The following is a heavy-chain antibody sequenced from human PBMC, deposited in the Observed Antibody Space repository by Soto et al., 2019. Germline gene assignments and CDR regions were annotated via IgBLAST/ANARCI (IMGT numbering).Heavy chain of an antibody. D-gene: IGHD3-22*01. J-gene: IGHJ3*02. CDR3: TRPNSGYYHDAFDI. CDR1: GGSFPSDT. Sequence: QVQLMQSGAEVKKPGSSVKVSCKASGGSFPSDTISWVRQAPGQGLEWLGGIVPVFGTPNHAQKFQGRVTISADGSTNTAYMELTSLRPEDTAVYYCTRPNSGYYHDAFDIWGQGTLVTVSS. CDR2: IVPVFGTP. V-gene: IGHV1-69*01.